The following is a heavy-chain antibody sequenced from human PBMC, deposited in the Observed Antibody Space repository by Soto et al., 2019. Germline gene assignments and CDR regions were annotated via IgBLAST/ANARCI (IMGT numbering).Heavy chain of an antibody. Sequence: QVQLVQSGAEVKKPGASVKVSCKASGYTFTSYGISWVRQAPGQGLEGVGWISGYDGNTDYAHKFRGRVTMTTDTSTNTAYMDLRSLRSDDTAVYYCARHNSHWPNWFDPWGQGTPVTVSS. CDR2: ISGYDGNT. CDR1: GYTFTSYG. V-gene: IGHV1-18*01. J-gene: IGHJ5*02. D-gene: IGHD1-1*01. CDR3: ARHNSHWPNWFDP.